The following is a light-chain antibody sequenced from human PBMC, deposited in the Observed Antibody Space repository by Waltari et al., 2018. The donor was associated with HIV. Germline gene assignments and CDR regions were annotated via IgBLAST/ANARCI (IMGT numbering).Light chain of an antibody. V-gene: IGLV1-40*01. Sequence: PGQRVTISCTGSSSNIGADYDVHWYQHLPGTAPKLLIYANTHRPSGVPDRFSGSKSGTSASLAITGLQAEDEAEYYCQSYDSSLSGYVVFGGGTKLTVL. CDR1: SSNIGADYD. CDR3: QSYDSSLSGYVV. J-gene: IGLJ2*01. CDR2: ANT.